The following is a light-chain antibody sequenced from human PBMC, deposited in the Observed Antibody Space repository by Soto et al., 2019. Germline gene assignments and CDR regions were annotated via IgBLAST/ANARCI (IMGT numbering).Light chain of an antibody. J-gene: IGLJ1*01. V-gene: IGLV1-40*01. Sequence: QSVLTQPPSVSGTPGQRVTISCSGSSSNIGAGYDVHWYQQLPGTAPKLLIYVNNNRPSGVPDRFSGSKSGTSASLAITGLQAEDEADYYCPSYDRRMSGYVFGSGTKVTVL. CDR2: VNN. CDR1: SSNIGAGYD. CDR3: PSYDRRMSGYV.